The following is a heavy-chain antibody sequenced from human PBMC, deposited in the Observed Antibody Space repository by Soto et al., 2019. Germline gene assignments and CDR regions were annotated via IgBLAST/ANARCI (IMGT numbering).Heavy chain of an antibody. D-gene: IGHD2-2*01. CDR3: ARDGDRCTSTRCSPWPDTHFDL. J-gene: IGHJ2*01. CDR2: ISPYNGNT. V-gene: IGHV1-18*01. CDR1: GYTFTNYG. Sequence: QVQLVQSGDEVKKPGASVKVSCKASGYTFTNYGISWVRQAPGQGLEWMGWISPYNGNTKYPQKLQGRVTMTTDTSTRTSYTELRSLRSADTAVYFRARDGDRCTSTRCSPWPDTHFDLWGRGTLVTVSS.